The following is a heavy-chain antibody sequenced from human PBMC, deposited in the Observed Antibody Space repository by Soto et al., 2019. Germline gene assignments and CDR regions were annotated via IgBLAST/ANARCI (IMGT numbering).Heavy chain of an antibody. Sequence: GGSLRLSCAASGFTFSSYAMSWVRQAPGKGLEWVSAISGSGGSTYYADSVKGRFTISRDNSKNTLYLQMNSLRAEDTAVYYCAKGRTMYSSSWKADYYYYYGMDVWGQGTTVTVSS. D-gene: IGHD6-13*01. V-gene: IGHV3-23*01. CDR3: AKGRTMYSSSWKADYYYYYGMDV. CDR2: ISGSGGST. CDR1: GFTFSSYA. J-gene: IGHJ6*02.